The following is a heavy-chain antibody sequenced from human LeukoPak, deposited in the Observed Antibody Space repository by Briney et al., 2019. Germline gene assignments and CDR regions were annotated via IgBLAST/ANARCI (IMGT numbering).Heavy chain of an antibody. Sequence: ASVKVSCKASGYTFTSYGISWVRQAPGQGLEWMGWINPNSGGTNYAQKFQGRVTMTRDTSISTAYMELSRLRSDDTAVYYCARDQSLLGVVIGAFDIWGQGTMVTVSS. V-gene: IGHV1-2*02. CDR2: INPNSGGT. D-gene: IGHD3-3*01. CDR1: GYTFTSYG. CDR3: ARDQSLLGVVIGAFDI. J-gene: IGHJ3*02.